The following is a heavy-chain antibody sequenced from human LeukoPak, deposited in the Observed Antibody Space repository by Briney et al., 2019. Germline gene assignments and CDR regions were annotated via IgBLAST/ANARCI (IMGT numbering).Heavy chain of an antibody. J-gene: IGHJ4*02. V-gene: IGHV3-23*01. CDR2: INGGGDTT. D-gene: IGHD3-10*01. CDR3: AKASTFGELNRPFDY. Sequence: GGSLRLSCAVSGFAFSSDAMSWVRQAPGKGLEWVSVINGGGDTTFYSDSVKGRFTISRDNSKNTLYLQMNSLRAEDTAVYYCAKASTFGELNRPFDYWGQGTLVTVSS. CDR1: GFAFSSDA.